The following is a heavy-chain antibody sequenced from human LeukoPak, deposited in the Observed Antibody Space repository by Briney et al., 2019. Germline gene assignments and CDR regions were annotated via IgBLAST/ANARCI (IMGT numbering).Heavy chain of an antibody. V-gene: IGHV1-18*01. CDR3: ARDRRADDYGDFYYYYGMDV. CDR1: GYTFTSYG. J-gene: IGHJ6*02. CDR2: ISAYNGNT. Sequence: SVKVSCKASGYTFTSYGISWVRQAPGQGLEWMGWISAYNGNTKYAQKLQGRVTMTTDTSTSAAYMELRSLRSDDTAVYYCARDRRADDYGDFYYYYGMDVWGQGTTVTVSS. D-gene: IGHD4-17*01.